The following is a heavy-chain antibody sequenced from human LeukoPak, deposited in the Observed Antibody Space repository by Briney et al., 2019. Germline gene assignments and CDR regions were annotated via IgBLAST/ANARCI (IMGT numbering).Heavy chain of an antibody. CDR2: IYSGGST. CDR3: AKNLGVAAIDY. CDR1: GFTVSSNY. V-gene: IGHV3-53*05. D-gene: IGHD6-19*01. Sequence: GGSLRLSCAASGFTVSSNYMSWVRQAPGKGLEWVSVIYSGGSTYYADSVKGRFTISRDNSKNTLYLQMNSLRAEDTAVYYCAKNLGVAAIDYWGQGTLVTVSS. J-gene: IGHJ4*02.